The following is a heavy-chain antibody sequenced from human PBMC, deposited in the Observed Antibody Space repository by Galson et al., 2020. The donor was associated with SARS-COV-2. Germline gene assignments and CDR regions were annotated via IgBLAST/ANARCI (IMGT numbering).Heavy chain of an antibody. CDR2: ISGSGRTT. J-gene: IGHJ6*03. V-gene: IGHV3-23*01. CDR3: AKEGEQLMDV. D-gene: IGHD6-13*01. Sequence: GGSLRLSCAASGFTFNTYGMSWVRQAPGKGLEWVSAISGSGRTTYYADSVKGRFTISRDNSKNILYLQMNSLRAEDTALYYCAKEGEQLMDVWGNGTTVTVSS. CDR1: GFTFNTYG.